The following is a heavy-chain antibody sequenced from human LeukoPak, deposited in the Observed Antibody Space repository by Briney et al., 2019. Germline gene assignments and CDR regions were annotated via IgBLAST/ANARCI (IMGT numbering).Heavy chain of an antibody. D-gene: IGHD6-19*01. Sequence: ASVKVSCKASGYTFTSYGISWVRQAPGQGLEWMGWISAYNGNTNYAQKLQGRVTMTTDTSTSTAYMELRSLRSDDTAVYYCARPRSFDSSGWYGYWGQGTMVTVSS. CDR2: ISAYNGNT. J-gene: IGHJ3*01. V-gene: IGHV1-18*01. CDR1: GYTFTSYG. CDR3: ARPRSFDSSGWYGY.